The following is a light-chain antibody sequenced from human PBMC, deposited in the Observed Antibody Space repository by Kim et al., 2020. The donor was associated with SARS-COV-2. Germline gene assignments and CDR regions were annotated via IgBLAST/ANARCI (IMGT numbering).Light chain of an antibody. Sequence: EIIMTQSPATLSVSPGERATLSCRASQSVRGNLAWYQQKPGQAPRLLIYGASTRATGIPGRFSGSGSGTEFTLTIDSLQSEDSALYYCPEQNDFPFVFGGGTKVDIK. V-gene: IGKV3-15*01. CDR2: GAS. J-gene: IGKJ4*01. CDR1: QSVRGN. CDR3: PEQNDFPFV.